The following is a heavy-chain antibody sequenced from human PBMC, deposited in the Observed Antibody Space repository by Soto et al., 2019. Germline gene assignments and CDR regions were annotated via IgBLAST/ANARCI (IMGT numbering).Heavy chain of an antibody. Sequence: QVPLVESGGGVVQPGRSLRLSCAASGFTFSSYGMHWVRQAPGKGLEWVAVISYDGSNKYYADSVKGRFTISRDNSKNTLYRQMNSLRAEDTAVYYCAKDGVEYCSGGSCYYFDYWGQGTLVTVSS. J-gene: IGHJ4*02. D-gene: IGHD2-15*01. CDR2: ISYDGSNK. CDR1: GFTFSSYG. V-gene: IGHV3-30*18. CDR3: AKDGVEYCSGGSCYYFDY.